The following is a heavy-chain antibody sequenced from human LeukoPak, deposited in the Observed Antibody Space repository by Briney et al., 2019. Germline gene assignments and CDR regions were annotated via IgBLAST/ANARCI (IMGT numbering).Heavy chain of an antibody. CDR3: ARSPMYHIAAAGNYFDY. CDR2: IIPILGIA. V-gene: IGHV1-69*04. J-gene: IGHJ4*02. CDR1: GGTFSSYA. D-gene: IGHD6-13*01. Sequence: SVKVSCKASGGTFSSYAISWVRQAPGQGLEWMGRIIPILGIANYAQKFQGRVTITADKSTSTAYMELSSLRSEDTAVYYCARSPMYHIAAAGNYFDYWGQGTLVTVSS.